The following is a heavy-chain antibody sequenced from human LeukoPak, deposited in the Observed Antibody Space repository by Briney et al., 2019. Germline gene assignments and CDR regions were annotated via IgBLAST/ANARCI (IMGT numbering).Heavy chain of an antibody. CDR3: ARSNYYDSSGYCDY. J-gene: IGHJ4*02. CDR2: IVPIFGTA. Sequence: SVKISCKASGGTFSSYAISWVRQAPGQGLEWMGRIVPIFGTANYAQKFQGRVTITTDESTSTAYMELSSLRSEDTAVYYCARSNYYDSSGYCDYWGQGTLVTVSS. CDR1: GGTFSSYA. D-gene: IGHD3-22*01. V-gene: IGHV1-69*05.